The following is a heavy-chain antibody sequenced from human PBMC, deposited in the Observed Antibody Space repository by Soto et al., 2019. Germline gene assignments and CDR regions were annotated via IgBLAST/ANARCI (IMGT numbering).Heavy chain of an antibody. Sequence: GXSVKVSCNPAGFPFIGFYLHWVRQAPGQGLEWMGWIKPNTDDTGYAQKFQGRVTLTWDTSSSAGYLDLSRLRSDDTAVYYCARSTYSLEGDGQHYYYGMDLWGLGTTVTVSS. CDR3: ARSTYSLEGDGQHYYYGMDL. J-gene: IGHJ6*02. CDR1: GFPFIGFY. V-gene: IGHV1-2*02. CDR2: IKPNTDDT. D-gene: IGHD2-15*01.